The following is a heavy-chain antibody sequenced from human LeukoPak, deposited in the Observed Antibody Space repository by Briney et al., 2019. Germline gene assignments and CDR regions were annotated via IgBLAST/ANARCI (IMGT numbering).Heavy chain of an antibody. Sequence: GGSLRLSCAASGFTFSSYTMNWVRQAPGKGLEWVSSISSSSSYIYYADSVKGRFTISRDNAKNSLYLQMNSLRAEDTAVYYCARLGYCSGGSCYSRGFDYWGQGTLVTVSS. CDR3: ARLGYCSGGSCYSRGFDY. CDR1: GFTFSSYT. CDR2: ISSSSSYI. J-gene: IGHJ4*02. D-gene: IGHD2-15*01. V-gene: IGHV3-21*01.